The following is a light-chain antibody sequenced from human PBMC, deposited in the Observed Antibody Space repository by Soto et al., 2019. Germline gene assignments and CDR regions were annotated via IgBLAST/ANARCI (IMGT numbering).Light chain of an antibody. V-gene: IGKV3-15*01. J-gene: IGKJ1*01. CDR1: QSIREH. CDR3: QQYDNWPWT. Sequence: EIVMTQSPATLSVSPVVRATLSCXAIQSIREHLEWYQQKXGKAPRXXXHGASTRAPGFPARFSGSGSGTDFTLTISSLQSEDFAVYYCQQYDNWPWTFGQGTKVDIK. CDR2: GAS.